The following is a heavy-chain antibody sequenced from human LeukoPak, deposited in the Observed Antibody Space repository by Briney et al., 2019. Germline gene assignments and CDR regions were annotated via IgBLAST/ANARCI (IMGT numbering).Heavy chain of an antibody. J-gene: IGHJ5*02. D-gene: IGHD6-13*01. Sequence: ASVKVSCKASGYTFTSYGISWVRQAPGQGLEWMGWISAYNGNTNYAQKLQGRVTMTTDTSTSTAYMKLRSLRSDDTAVYYCARGSAIAAAGRREDNWFDPWGQGTLVTVSS. CDR1: GYTFTSYG. V-gene: IGHV1-18*01. CDR2: ISAYNGNT. CDR3: ARGSAIAAAGRREDNWFDP.